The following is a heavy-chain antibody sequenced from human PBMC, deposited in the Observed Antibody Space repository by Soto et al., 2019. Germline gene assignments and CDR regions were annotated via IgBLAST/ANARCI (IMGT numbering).Heavy chain of an antibody. CDR2: IHHTGSN. J-gene: IGHJ3*01. D-gene: IGHD3-16*02. CDR3: EKWGYPAMQAFDC. V-gene: IGHV4-59*02. Sequence: SETLSLSCTVSGASVRDYNWNWIRQPPGRGLEWIAFIHHTGSNTYSPSLMSRVTMSSDTSRNHFSLMMTSVTAADTAVYYCEKWGYPAMQAFDCWGQGTVVTVSS. CDR1: GASVRDYN.